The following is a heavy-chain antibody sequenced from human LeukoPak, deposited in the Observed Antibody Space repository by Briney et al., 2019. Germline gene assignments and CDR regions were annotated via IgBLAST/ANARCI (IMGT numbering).Heavy chain of an antibody. CDR2: IYYGGAT. CDR1: GGSMSPYY. Sequence: SETLSLTCSVSGGSMSPYYWSWTRQSPGKGLEWIGYIYYGGATNYNPSLKSRVSIVVDTSKNQFSLKLSSVTAADTAVYYCARDLRYRNWFDPWGQGTLVTVSS. V-gene: IGHV4-59*01. CDR3: ARDLRYRNWFDP. J-gene: IGHJ5*02. D-gene: IGHD3-9*01.